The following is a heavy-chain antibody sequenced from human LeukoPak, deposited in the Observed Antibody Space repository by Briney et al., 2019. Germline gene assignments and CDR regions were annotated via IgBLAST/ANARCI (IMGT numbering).Heavy chain of an antibody. CDR3: ARDYSRTGSGDDQAGALGDAFDI. CDR2: ISSSSSYI. J-gene: IGHJ3*02. Sequence: GGSLRLSCAASGFTFSSYSMNWVRQAPGKGLEWVSSISSSSSYIYYADSVKGRFTISRDNAKNSLYLQMNSLRAEDTAVYYCARDYSRTGSGDDQAGALGDAFDIWGQGTMVTVSS. CDR1: GFTFSSYS. V-gene: IGHV3-21*01. D-gene: IGHD2-21*02.